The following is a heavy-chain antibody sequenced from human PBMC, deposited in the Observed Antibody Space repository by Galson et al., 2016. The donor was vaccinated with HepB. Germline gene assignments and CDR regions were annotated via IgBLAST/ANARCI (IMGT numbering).Heavy chain of an antibody. D-gene: IGHD2-2*02. J-gene: IGHJ6*02. Sequence: ETLSLTCAVSGGSISTNSWWHWVRQSPGKGLEWIGEIYHSGDTNYNPSLKSRVTISVDNSKNQFSLSLSSVTAADTAVYYCARDEGFYNGMDVWGQGTTVTVSS. CDR3: ARDEGFYNGMDV. CDR1: GGSISTNSW. CDR2: IYHSGDT. V-gene: IGHV4-4*02.